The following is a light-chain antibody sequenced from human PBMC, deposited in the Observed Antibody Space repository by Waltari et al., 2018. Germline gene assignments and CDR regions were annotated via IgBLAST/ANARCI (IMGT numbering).Light chain of an antibody. CDR2: KAS. CDR1: HSIMSW. V-gene: IGKV1-5*03. J-gene: IGKJ2*01. Sequence: DVQLTQSPSTLSASVGDTVSITCRASHSIMSWLAWYQQKAGKAPKVLTSKASTVESGVPSRFSGSESGTEFTLTISNLQPDDFATYYCQQYNTDYTFGQGTILEIK. CDR3: QQYNTDYT.